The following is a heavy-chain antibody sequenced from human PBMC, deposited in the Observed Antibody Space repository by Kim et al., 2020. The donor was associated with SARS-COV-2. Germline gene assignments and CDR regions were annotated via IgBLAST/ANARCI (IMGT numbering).Heavy chain of an antibody. CDR1: GGSISSSNW. J-gene: IGHJ6*02. Sequence: SETLSLTCAVSGGSISSSNWWSWVRQPPGKGLEWIGEIYHSGSTNYNPSLKSRVTISVDKSKNQFSLKLSSVTAADTAVYYCARLQQQLVSYYYYGMDVWGQGTTLTVSS. CDR3: ARLQQQLVSYYYYGMDV. V-gene: IGHV4-4*02. CDR2: IYHSGST. D-gene: IGHD6-13*01.